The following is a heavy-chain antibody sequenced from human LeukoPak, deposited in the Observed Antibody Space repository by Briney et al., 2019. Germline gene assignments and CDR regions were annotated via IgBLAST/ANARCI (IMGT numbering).Heavy chain of an antibody. D-gene: IGHD6-13*01. V-gene: IGHV4-34*01. Sequence: PSETLSLTCAVYGGSFSGYYWSWIRQPPGKGLEWIGEINHSGSTNYNPSLKSRVTISVDTSKNQFSLKLSSVTAADTAVYYCARGRWIAAAGSYCYYGMDVWGQGTTVTVSS. CDR1: GGSFSGYY. J-gene: IGHJ6*02. CDR3: ARGRWIAAAGSYCYYGMDV. CDR2: INHSGST.